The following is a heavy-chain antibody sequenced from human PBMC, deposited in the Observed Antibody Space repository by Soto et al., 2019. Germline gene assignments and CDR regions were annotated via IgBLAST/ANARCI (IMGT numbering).Heavy chain of an antibody. J-gene: IGHJ4*02. D-gene: IGHD3-22*01. V-gene: IGHV3-21*01. CDR2: VSSGSSYI. CDR1: GFTFSLYA. Sequence: GGSLRLSCAASGFTFSLYAMIWVRPAPGKGLEWVSSVSSGSSYIYSADSLKGRFTISRDDAKNSLYLQMNSLRADDTAIYYCVRARATDSRPDYWGQGSLVTVSS. CDR3: VRARATDSRPDY.